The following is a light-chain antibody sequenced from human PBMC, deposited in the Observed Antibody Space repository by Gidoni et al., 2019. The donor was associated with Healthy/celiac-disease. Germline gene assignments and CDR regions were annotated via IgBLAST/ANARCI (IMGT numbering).Light chain of an antibody. CDR3: QPRSNWPWT. Sequence: EIVLTQSPATLSWSPGERATLSCRASKSVSSYLAWYQQKPGQAPRLLLYDASNRATGIPARFSGSGSGTDFTLTISSLEPEDFAVYYCQPRSNWPWTFGQGTKVEIK. V-gene: IGKV3-11*01. CDR2: DAS. CDR1: KSVSSY. J-gene: IGKJ1*01.